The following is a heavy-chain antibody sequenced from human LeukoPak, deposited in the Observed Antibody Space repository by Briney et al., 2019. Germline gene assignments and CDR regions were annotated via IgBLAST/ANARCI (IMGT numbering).Heavy chain of an antibody. D-gene: IGHD1-26*01. CDR2: ISPDDSEI. J-gene: IGHJ4*02. V-gene: IGHV5-51*01. CDR3: ARHEGSGSYYSY. CDR1: GYSFTTYW. Sequence: GESLKISCKGSGYSFTTYWIAWVRQMPGRGLEWMGIISPDDSEIRYSPSFRGQVTISADKSISTAYLQWSRLKASDTAIYYCARHEGSGSYYSYWGQGTLVTVSS.